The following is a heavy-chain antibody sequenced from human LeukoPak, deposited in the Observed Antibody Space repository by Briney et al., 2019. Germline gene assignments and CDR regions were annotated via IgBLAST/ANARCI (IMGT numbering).Heavy chain of an antibody. V-gene: IGHV3-21*01. D-gene: IGHD2-2*01. CDR2: IISSSSYI. J-gene: IGHJ6*03. CDR1: GFTFSSYS. CDR3: ARTRAPSNGRVLYYMDV. Sequence: GGSLRLSCAASGFTFSSYSMNWVRQSPGKGLEWVSSIISSSSYIYYAYSVKGRFTISRDNAKNSLYLQMNSLRAEDTAVYYCARTRAPSNGRVLYYMDVWGKGTTVTVSS.